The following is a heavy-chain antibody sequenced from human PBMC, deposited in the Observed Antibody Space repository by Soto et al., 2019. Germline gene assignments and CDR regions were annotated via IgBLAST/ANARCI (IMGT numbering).Heavy chain of an antibody. J-gene: IGHJ5*02. CDR2: IYYSGST. CDR1: GGSISSGDYC. D-gene: IGHD5-18*01. CDR3: ARGGYNYPNWFDP. Sequence: QVQLQESGPGLVKPSQTLSLTCTVSGGSISSGDYCWSWIRQPPGKGLEWIACIYYSGSTYYNPSLKSRITISIDTSKNQFSLKLSSVTAADTAVYYCARGGYNYPNWFDPWGQGTLVTVSS. V-gene: IGHV4-30-4*01.